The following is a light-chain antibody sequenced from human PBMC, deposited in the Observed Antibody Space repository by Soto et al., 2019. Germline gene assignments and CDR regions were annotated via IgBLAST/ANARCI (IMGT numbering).Light chain of an antibody. CDR3: CSYAGSYTFGV. CDR2: DVS. CDR1: SSDVGGYNY. Sequence: QSVLTQPRSVSGSPGQSVTISCTGTSSDVGGYNYVSWHQQHPGKAPKLMMYDVSKRPSGVPDRFSGSKFGNTASLTISGLQAEDEADYYCCSYAGSYTFGVFGTGTQLTVL. V-gene: IGLV2-11*01. J-gene: IGLJ1*01.